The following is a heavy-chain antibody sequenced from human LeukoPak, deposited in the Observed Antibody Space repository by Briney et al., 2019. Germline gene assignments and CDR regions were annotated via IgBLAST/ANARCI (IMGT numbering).Heavy chain of an antibody. CDR3: ARGLKLYSSSWYGGWFDP. D-gene: IGHD6-13*01. V-gene: IGHV4-34*01. CDR1: GFTFSSHA. Sequence: GSLRLSCAASGFTFSSHAMSWVRQAPGKGLEWIGEINHSGSTNYNPSLKSRVTISVDTSKNQFSLKLSSVTAADTAVYYCARGLKLYSSSWYGGWFDPWGQGTLVTVSS. J-gene: IGHJ5*02. CDR2: INHSGST.